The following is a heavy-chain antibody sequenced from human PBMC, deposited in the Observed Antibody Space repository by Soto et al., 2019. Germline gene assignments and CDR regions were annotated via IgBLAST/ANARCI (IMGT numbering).Heavy chain of an antibody. J-gene: IGHJ4*02. D-gene: IGHD1-26*01. CDR1: GGSISSSSYY. CDR3: ARLRVEVGAPDY. CDR2: IYYSGST. Sequence: SETLSLTCTVSGGSISSSSYYWGWIRQPPGKGLEWIGSIYYSGSTYYNPSLKSRVTISVDTSKNQFSLKLSSVTAADTAVYYCARLRVEVGAPDYWGQGTLVTVSS. V-gene: IGHV4-39*01.